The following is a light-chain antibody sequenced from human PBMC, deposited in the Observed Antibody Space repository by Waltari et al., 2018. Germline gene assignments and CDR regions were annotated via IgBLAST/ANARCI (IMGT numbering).Light chain of an antibody. CDR3: QQYGSSVMYT. CDR2: GAS. CDR1: QRLTKNY. V-gene: IGKV3-20*01. J-gene: IGKJ2*01. Sequence: VLTQSQGTLSLSPGERGTLSCRASQRLTKNYLAWYQQKPGQAPRLLIYGASSRAPGIPDRFSGSGSGTDFTLTISRLEPEDFAMYYCQQYGSSVMYTFGQGTKLEIK.